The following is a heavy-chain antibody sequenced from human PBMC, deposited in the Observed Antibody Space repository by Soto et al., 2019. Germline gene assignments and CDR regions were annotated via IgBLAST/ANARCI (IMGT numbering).Heavy chain of an antibody. CDR3: AKRSSSSTFDS. D-gene: IGHD6-6*01. J-gene: IGHJ4*02. V-gene: IGHV3-23*01. CDR1: GFTFSSYA. Sequence: EVQLLESGGGLVQPGESLRLSCAASGFTFSSYAMSWVRQAPGKGLEWVSVISGSNDSTYYAASVKGRFTISRDNSKNTLYLEISRLRAEDTAVYYCAKRSSSSTFDSWGQGTLVTVSS. CDR2: ISGSNDST.